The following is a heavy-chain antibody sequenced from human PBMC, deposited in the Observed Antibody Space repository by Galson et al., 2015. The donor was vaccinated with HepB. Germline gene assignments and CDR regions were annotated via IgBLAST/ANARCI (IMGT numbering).Heavy chain of an antibody. Sequence: SLRLSCAASGFTFSSCAMSWVRQAPGKGLEWVSAISGSGGSTYYADSVKGRFTISRDNSKNTLYLQMNSLRAEDTAVYYCAKGGLGMITFGGVGLGVYWGQGTLVTVSS. J-gene: IGHJ4*02. V-gene: IGHV3-23*01. CDR3: AKGGLGMITFGGVGLGVY. D-gene: IGHD3-16*01. CDR2: ISGSGGST. CDR1: GFTFSSCA.